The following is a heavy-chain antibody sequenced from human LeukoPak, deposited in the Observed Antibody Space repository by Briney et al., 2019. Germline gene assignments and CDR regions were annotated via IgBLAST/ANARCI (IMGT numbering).Heavy chain of an antibody. J-gene: IGHJ4*02. D-gene: IGHD6-13*01. CDR1: GFTFSSYS. CDR3: ARRAAAGYFDY. Sequence: GGSLRLSCAASGFTFSSYSINWVRQAPGKGLEWVSSISSSSSYIYYADSVKGRFTISRDNAKNSLCLQMNSLRAEDTAVYYCARRAAAGYFDYWGQGTLVTVSS. CDR2: ISSSSSYI. V-gene: IGHV3-21*01.